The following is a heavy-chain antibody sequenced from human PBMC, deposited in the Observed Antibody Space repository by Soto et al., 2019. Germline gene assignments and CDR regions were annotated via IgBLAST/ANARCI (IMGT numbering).Heavy chain of an antibody. V-gene: IGHV2-5*01. CDR1: GFSLSTSGLG. CDR3: ARRDTPPTGPYFDS. D-gene: IGHD2-15*01. Sequence: QITLKESGPTLVKPTQTLTLTCTFSGFSLSTSGLGLGWIRHPPGKALEWLALIYWNDDKRYSPSLKNRLTIIRDTYKNQVVLTVTNMDPVATATYYCARRDTPPTGPYFDSWGQGTLVTVSS. CDR2: IYWNDDK. J-gene: IGHJ4*02.